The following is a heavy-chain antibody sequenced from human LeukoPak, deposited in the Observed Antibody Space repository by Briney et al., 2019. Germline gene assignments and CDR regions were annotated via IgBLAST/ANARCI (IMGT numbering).Heavy chain of an antibody. Sequence: SVKVSCKASGGTFSSYAISWVRQAPGQGLEWMGRIIPILGIANYAQKFQGRVTITADKSTSTAYMELSSLRSEDTAVYYCAREQGLRSTYYYGMDVWGQGTTVTVSS. D-gene: IGHD5-12*01. CDR2: IIPILGIA. CDR1: GGTFSSYA. V-gene: IGHV1-69*04. CDR3: AREQGLRSTYYYGMDV. J-gene: IGHJ6*02.